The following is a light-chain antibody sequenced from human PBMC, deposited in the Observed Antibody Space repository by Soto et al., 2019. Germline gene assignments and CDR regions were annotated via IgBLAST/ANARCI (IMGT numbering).Light chain of an antibody. Sequence: DIVKTQSPLSLHVTPGGPAHISCRSRQSFRHSNGYNYLDWYLQKPGQSPQLLIYWGASRSAGVPDRFSGSGSGTDFTLKISRGEAEDVWVIAGMQALQTPTTFAKGTGME. J-gene: IGKJ5*01. V-gene: IGKV2-28*01. CDR2: WGA. CDR3: MQALQTPTT. CDR1: QSFRHSNGYNY.